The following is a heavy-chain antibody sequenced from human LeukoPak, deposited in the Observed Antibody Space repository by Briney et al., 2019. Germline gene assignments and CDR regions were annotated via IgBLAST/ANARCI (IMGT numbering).Heavy chain of an antibody. V-gene: IGHV7-4-1*02. Sequence: ASVKVSCKASGYTFRSYAMNWVRQAPGQGLEWMGWINTNTGNPTYAQGFTGRFVFSLDTSVSTAYLQISSLKAEDTAVYYCASRGPSDAFDIWGQGTMVTVSS. CDR2: INTNTGNP. J-gene: IGHJ3*02. CDR3: ASRGPSDAFDI. CDR1: GYTFRSYA.